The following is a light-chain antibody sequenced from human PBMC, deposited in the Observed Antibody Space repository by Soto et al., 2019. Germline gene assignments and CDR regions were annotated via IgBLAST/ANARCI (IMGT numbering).Light chain of an antibody. CDR3: QQTNPFLPLT. CDR1: QGISTW. J-gene: IGKJ4*01. Sequence: DIQMTQSPSSVSASVEDRVTITCRASQGISTWLAWYQQQPGKAPKLLISSSSSLQSGVPSRFSGSGSGTHFTLIISSLQPEDSATYYCQQTNPFLPLTFGGGTKVEIK. CDR2: SSS. V-gene: IGKV1-12*01.